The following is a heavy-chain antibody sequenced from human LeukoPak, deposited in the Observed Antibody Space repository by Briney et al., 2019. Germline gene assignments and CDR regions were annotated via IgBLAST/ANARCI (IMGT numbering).Heavy chain of an antibody. V-gene: IGHV3-74*01. CDR2: INSDASVT. J-gene: IGHJ4*02. CDR1: GFTFSSYG. Sequence: GGTLRLSCAASGFTFSSYGMSWVRQAPGKGLVWVSRINSDASVTTYADSVKGRFTISRDNAKNTLYLQMNSLRAEDMAVYYCARVTAVAAVGVDAWGQGILVTVS. D-gene: IGHD6-19*01. CDR3: ARVTAVAAVGVDA.